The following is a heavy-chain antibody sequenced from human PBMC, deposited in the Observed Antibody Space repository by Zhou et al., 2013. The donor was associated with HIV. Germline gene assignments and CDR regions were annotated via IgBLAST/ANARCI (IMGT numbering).Heavy chain of an antibody. Sequence: QVQLVQSGAEVKKPGSSVKVSCKASGGTFSSYAISWVRQAPGQGLEWMGGIIPIFGTANYAQKFQGRVTITTDESTSTAYMELSSLRSEDTAVYYCAREDGYNWKGGGWFDPGGPTGPWSTVSS. J-gene: IGHJ5*02. V-gene: IGHV1-69*05. CDR1: GGTFSSYA. CDR3: AREDGYNWKGGGWFDPG. D-gene: IGHD1-20*01. CDR2: IIPIFGTA.